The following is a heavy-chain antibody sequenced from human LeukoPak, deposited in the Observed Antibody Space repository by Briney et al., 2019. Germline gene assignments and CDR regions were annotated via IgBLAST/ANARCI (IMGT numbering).Heavy chain of an antibody. CDR2: ISYDGSDK. CDR3: ARDRSTIFGVAEHDY. J-gene: IGHJ4*02. V-gene: IGHV3-30*04. D-gene: IGHD3-3*01. CDR1: GFTFSSYA. Sequence: GGSLRLSCAASGFTFSSYAMHWVRQAPGKGLEWVAVISYDGSDKYYADSVKGRFTISRDNAKNSLYLQMNSLRAEDTAVYYCARDRSTIFGVAEHDYWGQGTLVTVSS.